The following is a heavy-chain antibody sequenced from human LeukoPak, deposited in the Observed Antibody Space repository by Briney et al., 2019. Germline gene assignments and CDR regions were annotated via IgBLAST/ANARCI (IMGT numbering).Heavy chain of an antibody. J-gene: IGHJ4*02. D-gene: IGHD2-15*01. Sequence: GGSLRLSCAASGFTLSSYVMTWVRQAPGKGLEWVSTIRGSGDSTYYADSEKGRFTISRDNSQNTLYLQMKSLRAEDTAVYYCARYCSGASCYSGVDYWGQGTLVTVSS. CDR3: ARYCSGASCYSGVDY. CDR2: IRGSGDST. V-gene: IGHV3-23*01. CDR1: GFTLSSYV.